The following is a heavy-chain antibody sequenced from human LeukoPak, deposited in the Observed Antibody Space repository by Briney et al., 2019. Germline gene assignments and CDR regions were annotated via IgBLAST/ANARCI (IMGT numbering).Heavy chain of an antibody. CDR2: IIPIFGTA. CDR3: ARDRGGLIAARTSYYFDY. J-gene: IGHJ4*02. V-gene: IGHV1-69*05. D-gene: IGHD6-6*01. CDR1: GGTFSSYA. Sequence: GASVKVSCKASGGTFSSYAISWVRQAPGQGLEWMGGIIPIFGTANYAQKFQVRVTITTDESTSTAYMELSSMRSEDTAVYYCARDRGGLIAARTSYYFDYWGQGTLVTVSS.